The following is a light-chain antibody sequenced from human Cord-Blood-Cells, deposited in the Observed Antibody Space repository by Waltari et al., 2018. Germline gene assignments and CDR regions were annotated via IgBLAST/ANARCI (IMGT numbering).Light chain of an antibody. J-gene: IGLJ3*02. Sequence: QSALTQPASVSGSPGQSITISCTGTSSDVGGYNYVSWYQQHPGKAPKLMIYDVSNRPSGGSSRFSGSKSGNTASLTISGLQAEDEADYYGSSYTSSSTLEVFGGGTKLTVL. CDR1: SSDVGGYNY. CDR3: SSYTSSSTLEV. CDR2: DVS. V-gene: IGLV2-14*01.